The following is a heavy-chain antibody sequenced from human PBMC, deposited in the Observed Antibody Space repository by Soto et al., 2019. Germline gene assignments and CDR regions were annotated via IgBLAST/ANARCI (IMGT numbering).Heavy chain of an antibody. CDR1: GYSVSSRSYF. CDR3: ARDNYGSGAYFDY. Sequence: PSETLSLTCTVSGYSVSSRSYFWGWIRQPPGKGLEWIGTIYYNGSTYYNPSLKSRVTLFVDTSKNLFSLKLTSVTASDTALYYCARDNYGSGAYFDYWGQGTLVT. CDR2: IYYNGST. D-gene: IGHD3-10*01. V-gene: IGHV4-39*02. J-gene: IGHJ4*02.